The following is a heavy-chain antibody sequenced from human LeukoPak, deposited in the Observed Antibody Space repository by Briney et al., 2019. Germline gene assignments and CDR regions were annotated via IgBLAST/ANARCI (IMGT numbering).Heavy chain of an antibody. CDR3: ARGSCSSTTCYTGYYYYYGIDV. D-gene: IGHD2-2*02. V-gene: IGHV1-8*01. Sequence: ASLKVSCKASGYTFTSYDINWVGQATGQGLEWMGWMNPNSGNTGYAKKFQGRVTMTRNTSISTVYMELSSLTSEDTAVYYSARGSCSSTTCYTGYYYYYGIDVWGQGTTVTVSS. J-gene: IGHJ6*02. CDR1: GYTFTSYD. CDR2: MNPNSGNT.